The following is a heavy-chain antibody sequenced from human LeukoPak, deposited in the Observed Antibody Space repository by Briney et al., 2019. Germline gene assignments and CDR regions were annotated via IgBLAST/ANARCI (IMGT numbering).Heavy chain of an antibody. CDR2: ISYDGSNK. V-gene: IGHV3-30-3*01. CDR3: ARDTGYYDFEY. CDR1: GFTFSSYA. Sequence: GGSLRLSCAASGFTFSSYAMHWVRQAPGKGLEWVAVISYDGSNKYYADSVKGRFTISRDNSKNTLYLQMNSLRAEDTAVYYCARDTGYYDFEYWGQGTLVTVSS. J-gene: IGHJ4*02. D-gene: IGHD3-3*01.